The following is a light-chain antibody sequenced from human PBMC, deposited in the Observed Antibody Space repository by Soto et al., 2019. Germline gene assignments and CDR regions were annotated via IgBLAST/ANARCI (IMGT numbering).Light chain of an antibody. CDR2: TAS. CDR1: QSIRSF. Sequence: DIQLTQSPSSLSASVGDRVTITCRASQSIRSFLNWYQQKQGKAPKLLIYTASSLQSGVPSRFSGSGSGTDFTLTISGLQPEDFAIYYCQQSLSTPYTFGQGTKLEIK. J-gene: IGKJ2*01. CDR3: QQSLSTPYT. V-gene: IGKV1-39*01.